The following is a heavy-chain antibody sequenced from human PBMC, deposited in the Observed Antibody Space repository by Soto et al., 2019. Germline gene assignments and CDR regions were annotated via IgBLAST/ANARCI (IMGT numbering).Heavy chain of an antibody. Sequence: GASVKVSCKASGGTFSSYTISWVRQAPGQGLEWMGRIIPILGIANYAQKFQGRVTITADKSTSTAYMELSSLRSEDTAVYYCASYFASDESLGFDPWGQGTLVTVSS. J-gene: IGHJ5*01. CDR1: GGTFSSYT. D-gene: IGHD3-10*01. V-gene: IGHV1-69*02. CDR3: ASYFASDESLGFDP. CDR2: IIPILGIA.